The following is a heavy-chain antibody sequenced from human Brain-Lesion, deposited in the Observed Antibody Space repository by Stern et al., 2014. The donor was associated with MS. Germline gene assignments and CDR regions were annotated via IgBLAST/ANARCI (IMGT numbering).Heavy chain of an antibody. CDR1: GYTFTGYY. CDR3: ARLHLTYGGNPIAPFDY. V-gene: IGHV1-2*02. D-gene: IGHD4-23*01. CDR2: INSNSGGT. Sequence: QVQLVQSGAEVKKPGASVKVSCKASGYTFTGYYMHWVRQAPGQGLEWMGWINSNSGGTNYAQKFQGRVTMTRDTSTSIVYMELSSLRSEDTAVYYCARLHLTYGGNPIAPFDYWGQGTLVTVSS. J-gene: IGHJ4*02.